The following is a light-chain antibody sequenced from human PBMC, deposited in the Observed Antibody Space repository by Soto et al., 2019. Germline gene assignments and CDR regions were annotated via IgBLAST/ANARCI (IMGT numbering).Light chain of an antibody. CDR2: GAS. CDR1: QSVSSSY. Sequence: EILLTQSPGTLSLSPGERATLSCAASQSVSSSYLAWYQQKPGQAPRLLIYGASSRATGIPDRFSGSGSGTDFTLTISRLEPEDFEVYYCQQYGSSRTFGQGTKV. J-gene: IGKJ1*01. CDR3: QQYGSSRT. V-gene: IGKV3-20*01.